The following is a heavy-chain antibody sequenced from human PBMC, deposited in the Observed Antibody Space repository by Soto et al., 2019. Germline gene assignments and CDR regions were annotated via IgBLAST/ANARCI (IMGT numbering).Heavy chain of an antibody. D-gene: IGHD3-22*01. Sequence: ASVKVSCKASGYLFTSSDINWVRQATGQGLEWMGWINPSDGNRNFAQKFEDRVTMTTATSTNTVFLELRSLKSDDTAIYYCARDRLRGYDSSGFYSWGQGSMVTVSS. CDR2: INPSDGNR. CDR1: GYLFTSSD. CDR3: ARDRLRGYDSSGFYS. V-gene: IGHV1-18*01. J-gene: IGHJ4*02.